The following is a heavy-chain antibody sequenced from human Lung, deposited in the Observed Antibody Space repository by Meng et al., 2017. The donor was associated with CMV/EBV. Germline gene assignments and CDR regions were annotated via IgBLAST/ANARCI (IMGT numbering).Heavy chain of an antibody. J-gene: IGHJ6*02. Sequence: GGSLKIXCAASGFTFSSYWMSWVRQAPGKGLEWVANIKQDGSEKYYVDSVKGRFTISRDNAKSSLYLQMNSLRAEDTAVYYCTRWRSGYYHYYYGMDVWGQGPTVTVSS. CDR3: TRWRSGYYHYYYGMDV. CDR2: IKQDGSEK. D-gene: IGHD3-22*01. V-gene: IGHV3-7*01. CDR1: GFTFSSYW.